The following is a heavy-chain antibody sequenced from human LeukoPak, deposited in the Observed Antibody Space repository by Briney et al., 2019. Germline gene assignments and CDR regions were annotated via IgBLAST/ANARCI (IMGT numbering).Heavy chain of an antibody. CDR2: IGRMYTSGST. J-gene: IGHJ5*02. D-gene: IGHD2-15*01. CDR1: DGSISSYY. CDR3: ARAGGYCSGGSCYGGYNWFDP. Sequence: SETLSLTCTVSDGSISSYYWSWIRQPAGKGLEWIGRIGRMYTSGSTNYNPSLKSRVTMSVDTSKNQFTLMLSSVTAADTAVYYCARAGGYCSGGSCYGGYNWFDPWGQGTLVTVSS. V-gene: IGHV4-4*07.